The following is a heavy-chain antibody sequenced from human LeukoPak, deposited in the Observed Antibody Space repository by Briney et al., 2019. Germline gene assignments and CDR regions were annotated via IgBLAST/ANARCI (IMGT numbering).Heavy chain of an antibody. CDR2: ISYDGSNK. CDR1: GFTFSSYG. D-gene: IGHD6-13*01. V-gene: IGHV3-30*18. J-gene: IGHJ4*02. CDR3: AKAALKSSSWYDY. Sequence: PGGSLRLSCAASGFTFSSYGMHWVRQAPGKGLEWVAVISYDGSNKYYADSVKGRFTISRDNSKNTLYLQMNSLRAEDTAVHYCAKAALKSSSWYDYWGQGTLVTVSS.